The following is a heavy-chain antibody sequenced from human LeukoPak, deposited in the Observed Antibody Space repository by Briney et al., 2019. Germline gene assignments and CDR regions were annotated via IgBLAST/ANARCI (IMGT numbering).Heavy chain of an antibody. CDR3: AGGYCSGGNCYSFDY. J-gene: IGHJ4*02. CDR2: IKEDGSEK. Sequence: GGSLRLSCAASGFTFSTYWMSWVRQTPEKGLERVANIKEDGSEKYYVDSVKGRFTISRDNAKNSLYLQMNSLRAEDSAVYYCAGGYCSGGNCYSFDYWGQGALVTVSS. D-gene: IGHD2-15*01. CDR1: GFTFSTYW. V-gene: IGHV3-7*01.